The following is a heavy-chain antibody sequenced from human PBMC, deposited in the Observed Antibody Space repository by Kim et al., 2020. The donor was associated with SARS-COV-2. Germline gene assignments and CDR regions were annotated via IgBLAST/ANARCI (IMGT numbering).Heavy chain of an antibody. CDR1: GYSFTNYW. D-gene: IGHD1-1*01. V-gene: IGHV5-51*01. J-gene: IGHJ4*02. Sequence: GESLKISCKGSGYSFTNYWIGWVRQVPGKGLEWMGIIYPDDSDTRYSPSFQGQVTISADKSISTAYLQWSSLKASDTAMYYCARQRGEYNFGQQLFYFDYWGRGTLVTFSS. CDR2: IYPDDSDT. CDR3: ARQRGEYNFGQQLFYFDY.